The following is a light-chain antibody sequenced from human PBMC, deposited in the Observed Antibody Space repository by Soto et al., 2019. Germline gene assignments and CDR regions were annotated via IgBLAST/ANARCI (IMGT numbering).Light chain of an antibody. CDR1: QGINNC. CDR2: AAS. J-gene: IGKJ1*01. V-gene: IGKV1-27*01. Sequence: DFQMTQSPSSLSASAGDRVTITCRASQGINNCLAWYQQKPGKVPKLLIYAASTLQSGVPSRFSGSGSGTDFTLTVTNLQPEDVATYYCQKYCSAPWTFGQGTKVEVK. CDR3: QKYCSAPWT.